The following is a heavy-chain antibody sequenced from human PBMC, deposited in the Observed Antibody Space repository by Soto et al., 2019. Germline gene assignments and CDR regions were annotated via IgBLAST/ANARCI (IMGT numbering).Heavy chain of an antibody. CDR1: GSSITSSGYY. D-gene: IGHD3-16*01. CDR3: ARERGGSRY. Sequence: ATLSLTCTVSGSSITSSGYYWGWIRQPPGKGLEWIGSMFYGVSTYYNPSLKSRVTISVDTSKNQFSLKLSSVTAADTAVYYCARERGGSRYWGQGTLVTVSS. J-gene: IGHJ4*02. CDR2: MFYGVST. V-gene: IGHV4-39*07.